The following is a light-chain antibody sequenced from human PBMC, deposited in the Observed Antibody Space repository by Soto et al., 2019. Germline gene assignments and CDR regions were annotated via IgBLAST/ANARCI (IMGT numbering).Light chain of an antibody. CDR1: SSDVGGYYY. CDR3: YSYAGSYTSYV. J-gene: IGLJ1*01. Sequence: QSVRTHPLSVCGSPGHSVTISCTGTSSDVGGYYYVSWFQQHPGKAPKLLIYDVSKRPSGVPDRFSASKSGTTASLTISGLHVEDEADYYCYSYAGSYTSYVFGTGTKVTXL. V-gene: IGLV2-11*01. CDR2: DVS.